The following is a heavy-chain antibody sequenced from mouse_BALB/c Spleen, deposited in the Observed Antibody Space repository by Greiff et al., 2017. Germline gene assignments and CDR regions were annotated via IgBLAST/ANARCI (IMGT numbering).Heavy chain of an antibody. D-gene: IGHD3-1*01. CDR2: ISDGGSYT. CDR3: ARDRGRAMDY. Sequence: EVMLVQSGGGLVQPGGSRKLSCAASGFTFSDYYMYWVRQTPEKRLEWVATISDGGSYTYYPDSVKGRFTISRDNAKNNLYLQMSSLKSEDTAMYYCARDRGRAMDYWGQGTSVTVSS. CDR1: GFTFSDYY. V-gene: IGHV5-4*02. J-gene: IGHJ4*01.